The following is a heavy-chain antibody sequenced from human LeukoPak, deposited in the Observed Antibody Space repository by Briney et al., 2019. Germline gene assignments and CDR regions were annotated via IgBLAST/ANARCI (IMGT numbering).Heavy chain of an antibody. CDR2: ISYDGSNK. CDR1: GFTFSSYE. Sequence: GGSLRLSCAASGFTFSSYEMNWVRQAPGKGLEWVAVISYDGSNKYYADSVKGRFTISRDNSKNTLYLQMNSLRAEDTAVYYCARDRKQFGSGSYYSDYWGQGTLVTVSS. CDR3: ARDRKQFGSGSYYSDY. V-gene: IGHV3-30*04. J-gene: IGHJ4*02. D-gene: IGHD3-10*01.